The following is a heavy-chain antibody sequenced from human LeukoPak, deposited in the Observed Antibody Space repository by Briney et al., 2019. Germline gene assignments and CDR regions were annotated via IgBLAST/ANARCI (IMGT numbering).Heavy chain of an antibody. V-gene: IGHV1-24*01. D-gene: IGHD3-22*01. Sequence: ASVKVSCKVSGYTLTELSMHWVRQAPGKGLEWMGGFDHEDGETIYAQKFQDRVTMTEDTSTDTAYMELSSLRSEDTAVYYCATDRLSLDYDSSGYRDAFDIWGQGTMVTVSA. J-gene: IGHJ3*02. CDR1: GYTLTELS. CDR2: FDHEDGET. CDR3: ATDRLSLDYDSSGYRDAFDI.